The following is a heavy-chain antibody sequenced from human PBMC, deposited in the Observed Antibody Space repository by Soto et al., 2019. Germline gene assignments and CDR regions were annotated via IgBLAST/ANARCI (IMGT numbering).Heavy chain of an antibody. J-gene: IGHJ4*02. Sequence: QVQLVQSGAEVKKPGASVKVSCKASGSTFTSYGISWARQSPGHGLEWMGWISAYNGNTNYAQQLQGRVTMTTDTSTRTAYMELRRLRSDDTAVYYCARDGGYYSNYWGQGTLVTVSS. CDR1: GSTFTSYG. CDR2: ISAYNGNT. D-gene: IGHD3-22*01. V-gene: IGHV1-18*01. CDR3: ARDGGYYSNY.